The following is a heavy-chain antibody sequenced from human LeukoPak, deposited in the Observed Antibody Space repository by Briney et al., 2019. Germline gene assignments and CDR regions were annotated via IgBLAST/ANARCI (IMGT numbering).Heavy chain of an antibody. CDR2: IIPIFGIA. J-gene: IGHJ6*03. Sequence: SVKVSCKASGYTFTGYYMHWVRQAPGQGLEWMGGIIPIFGIANYAQKFQDRVTITADKSTSTAYMELSSLRSEDTAVYYCARQGPTYYDSSGYYYAEDYYMDVWGKGTTVTVSS. CDR3: ARQGPTYYDSSGYYYAEDYYMDV. V-gene: IGHV1-69*10. CDR1: GYTFTGYY. D-gene: IGHD3-22*01.